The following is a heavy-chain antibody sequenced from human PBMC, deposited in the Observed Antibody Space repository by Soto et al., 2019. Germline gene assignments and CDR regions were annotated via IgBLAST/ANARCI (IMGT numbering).Heavy chain of an antibody. Sequence: GGSLRLSCAASGFTFSSYAMSWVRQAPGKGLGWVSAISGSGGSTYSADSVKGRFTISRDNSKNTLYLQMNSLRAEDTAVYYCAKDPSGWFDPWGQGTLVTVSS. D-gene: IGHD6-25*01. J-gene: IGHJ5*02. CDR1: GFTFSSYA. CDR2: ISGSGGST. CDR3: AKDPSGWFDP. V-gene: IGHV3-23*01.